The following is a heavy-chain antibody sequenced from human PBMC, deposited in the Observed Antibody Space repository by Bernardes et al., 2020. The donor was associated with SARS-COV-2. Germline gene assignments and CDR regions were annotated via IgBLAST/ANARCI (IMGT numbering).Heavy chain of an antibody. D-gene: IGHD3-16*01. V-gene: IGHV4-39*07. CDR1: GGSISSSSYY. CDR2: IYYSGST. Sequence: SETLSLTCTVSGGSISSSSYYWGWIRQPPGKGLEWIVSIYYSGSTYYNPSLKSRVTISVDTSKNQFSLKLSSVTAADTAVYYCATDSLVLPCFGGVNYIVSWAKGTAVAVSS. J-gene: IGHJ6*03. CDR3: ATDSLVLPCFGGVNYIVS.